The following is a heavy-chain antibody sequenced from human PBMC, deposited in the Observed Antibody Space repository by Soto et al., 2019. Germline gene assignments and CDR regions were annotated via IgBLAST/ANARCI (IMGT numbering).Heavy chain of an antibody. CDR1: GYSFTTYG. Sequence: PGESLKISCKASGYSFTTYGIAWVRQMPGKGLEWMGIIYPGDSDTRYSPSFQGQVTISADKSISTAYLQWSSLKASDTAMYYCARPGSSWTKHYYYGMDVWGQGTTVTVSS. D-gene: IGHD6-13*01. CDR2: IYPGDSDT. J-gene: IGHJ6*02. V-gene: IGHV5-51*01. CDR3: ARPGSSWTKHYYYGMDV.